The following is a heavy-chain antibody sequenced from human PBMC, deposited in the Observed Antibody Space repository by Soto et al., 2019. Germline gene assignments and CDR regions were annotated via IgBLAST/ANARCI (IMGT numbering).Heavy chain of an antibody. Sequence: PGGSLRLSCAASGFTFGSYTLNWVRQAPGKGLEWVSSLSASSSQRYYADSVRGRFTISRDKDKNSLYLQMNSLRVEDTAVYFCTRGPGYFDYWGQGTLVTVSS. V-gene: IGHV3-21*06. J-gene: IGHJ4*02. CDR1: GFTFGSYT. CDR3: TRGPGYFDY. CDR2: LSASSSQR. D-gene: IGHD3-22*01.